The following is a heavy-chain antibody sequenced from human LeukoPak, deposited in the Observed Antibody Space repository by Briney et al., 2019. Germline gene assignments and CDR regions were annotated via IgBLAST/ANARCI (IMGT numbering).Heavy chain of an antibody. D-gene: IGHD3-10*01. Sequence: SVKVSCKASGYTFTSYYMHWVRQAPGQGLAWMGIINPSGGSTSYAQKFQGRVTMTRDTSTSTVYMELSSLRSEDTAVYYCAREGGGSGSYSPFDYWGQGTLVTVSS. CDR2: INPSGGST. V-gene: IGHV1-46*01. CDR1: GYTFTSYY. CDR3: AREGGGSGSYSPFDY. J-gene: IGHJ4*02.